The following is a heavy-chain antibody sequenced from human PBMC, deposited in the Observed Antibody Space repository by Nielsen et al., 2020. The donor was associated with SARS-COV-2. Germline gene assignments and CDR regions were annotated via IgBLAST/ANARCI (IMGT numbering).Heavy chain of an antibody. CDR2: INTNTGNP. J-gene: IGHJ4*02. Sequence: ASVKVSCKASGYSFTSYAINWVRQAPGQGLEWMGWINTNTGNPTFAQGFTGRFVFSLDTSVTTAYLQISSLKASDSAMYYCATNIANSGGWWPFFDNWGQGTLVTVSS. CDR1: GYSFTSYA. D-gene: IGHD6-19*01. V-gene: IGHV7-4-1*02. CDR3: ATNIANSGGWWPFFDN.